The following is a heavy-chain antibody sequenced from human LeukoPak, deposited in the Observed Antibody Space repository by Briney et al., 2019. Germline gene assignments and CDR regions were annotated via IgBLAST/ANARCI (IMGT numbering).Heavy chain of an antibody. V-gene: IGHV3-23*01. CDR3: ARDRAIAAAGTYFDY. J-gene: IGHJ4*02. CDR1: GFTFSSYA. Sequence: GGSLRLSCAASGFTFSSYAMSWVRQAPGKGLGWVSAISGSGGSTYYADSVKGRFTISRDNSKNTLFLQMNSLRAEDTAVYYCARDRAIAAAGTYFDYWGQGTLVTVSS. D-gene: IGHD6-13*01. CDR2: ISGSGGST.